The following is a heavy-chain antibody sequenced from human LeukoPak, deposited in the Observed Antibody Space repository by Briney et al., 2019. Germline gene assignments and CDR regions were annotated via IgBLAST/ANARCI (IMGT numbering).Heavy chain of an antibody. D-gene: IGHD3-22*01. Sequence: ASVKVSCKASGYPFTGYYLHWVRQAPGQGLEWMGWINPNSGGTNYAQKFQGRVTMTRDTSISTAYMELSRLRSDDTAVYYCARVYYDSSGYYSPNSPYYYYGMDAWGQGTTVTVSS. CDR2: INPNSGGT. CDR1: GYPFTGYY. V-gene: IGHV1-2*02. CDR3: ARVYYDSSGYYSPNSPYYYYGMDA. J-gene: IGHJ6*02.